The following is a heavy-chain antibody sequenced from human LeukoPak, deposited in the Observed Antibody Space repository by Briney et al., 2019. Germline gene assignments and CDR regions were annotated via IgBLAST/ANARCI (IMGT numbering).Heavy chain of an antibody. V-gene: IGHV4-59*01. J-gene: IGHJ6*02. CDR2: IYYSGST. CDR1: GGSINNYY. Sequence: SETLSLTCNVSGGSINNYYWSWIRQPPGKGLEWIGYIYYSGSTNYNPSLKSRVTISVDTSKNQFSLKLSSVTAADTAVYYCARGVYSYGYVNYYYGMDVWGQGTTVTVSS. D-gene: IGHD5-18*01. CDR3: ARGVYSYGYVNYYYGMDV.